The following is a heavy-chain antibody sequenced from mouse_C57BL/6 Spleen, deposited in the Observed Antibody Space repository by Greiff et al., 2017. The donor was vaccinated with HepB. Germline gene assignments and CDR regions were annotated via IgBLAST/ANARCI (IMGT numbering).Heavy chain of an antibody. CDR2: ISSGSSTI. CDR3: ARGNYVY. V-gene: IGHV5-17*01. Sequence: EVKLMESGGGLVKPGGSLKLSCAASGFTFSDYGMHWVRQAPEKGLEWVAYISSGSSTIYYADKVKGRFTISRDNAKNTLFLQMTSLRSEDTAMYYCARGNYVYWGKGTTLTVSS. J-gene: IGHJ2*01. CDR1: GFTFSDYG. D-gene: IGHD2-1*01.